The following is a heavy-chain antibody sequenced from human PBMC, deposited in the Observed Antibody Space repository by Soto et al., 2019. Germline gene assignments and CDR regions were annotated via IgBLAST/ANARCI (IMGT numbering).Heavy chain of an antibody. J-gene: IGHJ4*02. V-gene: IGHV3-7*03. CDR1: GFTFSDFW. CDR2: IRPDGSEK. Sequence: EVQLVESGGTLVQPGGSLRLSCAGSGFTFSDFWMTWVRQAPGKGLEWVANIRPDGSEKNYVDSVKGRFTISRDNTKNSMYLQMNGLRGEDTAVYYCARDRCMYDYWGQGTLVTVSP. D-gene: IGHD2-8*01. CDR3: ARDRCMYDY.